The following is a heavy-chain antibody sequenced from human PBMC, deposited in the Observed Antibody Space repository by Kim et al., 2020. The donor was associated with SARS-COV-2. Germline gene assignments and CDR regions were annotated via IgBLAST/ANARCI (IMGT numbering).Heavy chain of an antibody. V-gene: IGHV3-15*01. Sequence: GGSLRLSCAASGFTFSNAWMNWVRQAPGKGLEWVARIKTETDAGTTDYAAPGKGRFTSSRDDTKNTLYLQMNSRETEDTAVYYCTTDFTEYFDYWGQGTLVTVSS. CDR2: IKTETDAGTT. CDR3: TTDFTEYFDY. CDR1: GFTFSNAW. J-gene: IGHJ4*02.